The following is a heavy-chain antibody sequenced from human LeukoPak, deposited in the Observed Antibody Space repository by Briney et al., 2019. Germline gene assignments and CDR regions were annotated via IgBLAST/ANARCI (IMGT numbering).Heavy chain of an antibody. D-gene: IGHD2-21*02. V-gene: IGHV3-23*01. Sequence: PGGSLRLSCVASGFTFTDYAMIWVRQAPGRGLVWVSTISARGGTYYADSVTGRFTISRDNSKNTLYLQMKNLRAEDTAMYYCAKAYCGGDCSIDYWGQGTLVTVSS. J-gene: IGHJ4*02. CDR1: GFTFTDYA. CDR2: ISARGGT. CDR3: AKAYCGGDCSIDY.